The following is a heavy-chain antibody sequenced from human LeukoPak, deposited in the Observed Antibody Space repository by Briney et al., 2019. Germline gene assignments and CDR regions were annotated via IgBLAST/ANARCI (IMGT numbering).Heavy chain of an antibody. Sequence: GRSLRLSCAASGFTFDDYAMHWVRHAPGKGLEWVSGISWNSGSIGYADSVKGRFTISRDNAKNSLYLQMNSLRAEDTALYYCAKDKGRAAAYYYGMDVWGQGTTVTVSS. J-gene: IGHJ6*02. CDR1: GFTFDDYA. V-gene: IGHV3-9*01. D-gene: IGHD6-13*01. CDR2: ISWNSGSI. CDR3: AKDKGRAAAYYYGMDV.